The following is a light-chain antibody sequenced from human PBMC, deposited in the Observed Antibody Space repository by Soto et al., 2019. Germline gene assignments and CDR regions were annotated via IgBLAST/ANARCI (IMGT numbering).Light chain of an antibody. CDR3: QQRSNWPRGT. Sequence: EIVLTQSPATLSVSPGERATLSYRASQSVGSYLGWYQHKPGQAPRLLIYDASNRAPGIPARFSGSGSGTDFTLTISSLEPEDFAVYYCQQRSNWPRGTFGQGTKLEIK. J-gene: IGKJ2*01. CDR1: QSVGSY. CDR2: DAS. V-gene: IGKV3-11*01.